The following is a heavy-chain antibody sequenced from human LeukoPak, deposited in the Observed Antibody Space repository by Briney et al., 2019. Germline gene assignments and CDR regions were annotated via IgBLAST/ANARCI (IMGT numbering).Heavy chain of an antibody. D-gene: IGHD5-18*01. Sequence: GGSLRLSCTASGFTLGSHDMHWVRQIPGQGLEWVAAVSSGFHAFFADSVQGRFTVSREDARNSLYLQMNSLRAGDTAVYYCIREARGYHYTYFDYWGQGTLVTVSS. V-gene: IGHV3-13*01. CDR1: GFTLGSHD. CDR3: IREARGYHYTYFDY. CDR2: VSSGFHA. J-gene: IGHJ4*02.